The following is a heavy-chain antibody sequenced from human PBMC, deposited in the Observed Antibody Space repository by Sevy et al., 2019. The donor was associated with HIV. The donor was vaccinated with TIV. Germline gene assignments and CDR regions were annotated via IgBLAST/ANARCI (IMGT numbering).Heavy chain of an antibody. D-gene: IGHD6-19*01. CDR1: GDSIIDYY. CDR2: IHNRGRY. V-gene: IGHV4-59*01. J-gene: IGHJ6*02. CDR3: ARDTSGYSSGWYPYYHYYGIDV. Sequence: SETLSLTCTVSGDSIIDYYWSWIRQPPGKGLEWIGYIHNRGRYNYNPSLKSRVTISGDVSKNQFSLKLSSVTAADTAVYYCARDTSGYSSGWYPYYHYYGIDVWGQGTPVTVSS.